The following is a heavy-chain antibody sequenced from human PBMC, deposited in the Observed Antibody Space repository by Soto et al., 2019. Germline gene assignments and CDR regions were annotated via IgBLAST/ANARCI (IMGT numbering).Heavy chain of an antibody. V-gene: IGHV4-34*01. CDR3: ARGRRVLLWFGELLPNDY. D-gene: IGHD3-10*01. J-gene: IGHJ4*02. CDR1: GGSFSITNYY. Sequence: SETLSLTCPVSGGSFSITNYYWSWIRQPPGKGLEWIGEINHSGSTNYNPSLKSRVTISVDTSKNQFSLKLSSVTAADTAVYYCARGRRVLLWFGELLPNDYWGQGTLVTVSS. CDR2: INHSGST.